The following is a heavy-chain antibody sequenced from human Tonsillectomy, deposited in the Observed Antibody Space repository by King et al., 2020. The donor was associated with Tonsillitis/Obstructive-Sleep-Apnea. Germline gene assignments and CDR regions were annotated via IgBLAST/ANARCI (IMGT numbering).Heavy chain of an antibody. CDR1: GGSISSRDW. CDR3: AREAPLGLVYFYFYMDV. CDR2: IYHSGST. Sequence: QLQESGPGLVKPSGTLSLTCAVSGGSISSRDWWTWVRQPPGKGLEWIGEIYHSGSTNYNPSLQSRVTISVDKSKNQFSLKLNSVTAADTAVYYCAREAPLGLVYFYFYMDVWGKGTTVTVSS. J-gene: IGHJ6*03. V-gene: IGHV4-4*02. D-gene: IGHD2-21*01.